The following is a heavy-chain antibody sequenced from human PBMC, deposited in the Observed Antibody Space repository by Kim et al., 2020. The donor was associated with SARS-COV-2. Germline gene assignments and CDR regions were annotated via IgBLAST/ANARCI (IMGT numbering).Heavy chain of an antibody. Sequence: GSTPYADPGKGRFTITRVNTKNPFYLQMNNLRADDTAVYYCAKSRLVKLADWGQGTLVTVSS. J-gene: IGHJ4*02. D-gene: IGHD3-16*02. CDR2: GST. CDR3: AKSRLVKLAD. V-gene: IGHV3-23*01.